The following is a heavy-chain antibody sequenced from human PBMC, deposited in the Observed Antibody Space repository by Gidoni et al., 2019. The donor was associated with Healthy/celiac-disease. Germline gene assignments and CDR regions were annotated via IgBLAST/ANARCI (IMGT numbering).Heavy chain of an antibody. CDR2: IYTSGST. CDR1: GCSISSGRYY. V-gene: IGHV4-61*02. Sequence: QVQLQESGPGLVKPSPTLSLTCTVSGCSISSGRYYGSWIRQPAGKGLEWIVRIYTSGSTNYNPSLKSRVTMSVDTSKTQFSLKLSSVTAADTAVYYCARTDGCSGGSCYSWFDPWGQGTLVTVSS. D-gene: IGHD2-15*01. CDR3: ARTDGCSGGSCYSWFDP. J-gene: IGHJ5*02.